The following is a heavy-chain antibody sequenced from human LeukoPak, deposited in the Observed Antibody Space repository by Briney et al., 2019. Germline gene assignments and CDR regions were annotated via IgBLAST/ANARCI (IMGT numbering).Heavy chain of an antibody. V-gene: IGHV1-18*01. J-gene: IGHJ4*02. Sequence: GASVKVSCKASGYTFTNYGFTWVRQAPGQGLEWMGWISAYNGNTNHAQKFQDRVTLTTDTSTSTAYMELRSLRSDDTAMYFCARGAMVMGGDYWGQGTLVTVSS. CDR2: ISAYNGNT. D-gene: IGHD5-18*01. CDR1: GYTFTNYG. CDR3: ARGAMVMGGDY.